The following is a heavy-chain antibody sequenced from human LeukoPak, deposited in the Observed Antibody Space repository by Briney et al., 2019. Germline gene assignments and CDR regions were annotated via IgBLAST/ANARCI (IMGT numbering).Heavy chain of an antibody. CDR1: GFTFNSYG. CDR2: IPYDGSTK. D-gene: IGHD2/OR15-2a*01. V-gene: IGHV3-30*02. CDR3: AKDGGYYSLDY. Sequence: PGGSLRLSCAASGFTFNSYGIHWVRQAPGKGPEWVAFIPYDGSTKYYADSVKGRFTISRDNSKNTLYLQMNGLRAEDTAVYYCAKDGGYYSLDYWGQGTLVTVSS. J-gene: IGHJ4*02.